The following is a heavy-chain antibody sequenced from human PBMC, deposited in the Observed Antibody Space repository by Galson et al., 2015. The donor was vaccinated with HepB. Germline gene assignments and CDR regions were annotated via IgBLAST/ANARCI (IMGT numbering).Heavy chain of an antibody. V-gene: IGHV3-23*01. CDR3: AKEDDGSGTITGPADY. Sequence: SLRLSCAASGFTFSSYAMTWARQAPGKGLEWVSVISGSGGSAYYADSVKGRFTTSRDNSKNTLYLQMNSLRAEDTAVYYSAKEDDGSGTITGPADYWGQGTLVTVSS. D-gene: IGHD3-22*01. CDR1: GFTFSSYA. CDR2: ISGSGGSA. J-gene: IGHJ4*02.